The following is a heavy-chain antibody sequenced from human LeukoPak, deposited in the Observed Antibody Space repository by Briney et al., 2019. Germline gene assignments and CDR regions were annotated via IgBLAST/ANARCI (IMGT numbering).Heavy chain of an antibody. V-gene: IGHV3-30*04. J-gene: IGHJ4*02. D-gene: IGHD2-21*02. Sequence: PGGSLRLSCAASGFTFSSYPMHWVRQAPGKGLEWVAGIGYDGRIQVYADSVKGRFTISRDSSENMLYLQMDSLKPDDTAVYYCARDPVTGIPDYLDHWGQGILVTVS. CDR2: IGYDGRIQ. CDR3: ARDPVTGIPDYLDH. CDR1: GFTFSSYP.